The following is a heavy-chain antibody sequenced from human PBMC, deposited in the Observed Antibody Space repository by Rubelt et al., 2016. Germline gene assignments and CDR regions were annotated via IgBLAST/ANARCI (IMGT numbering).Heavy chain of an antibody. J-gene: IGHJ4*02. CDR3: AKVPIRTVTSTFDY. CDR1: GFTFSSYA. D-gene: IGHD4-17*01. V-gene: IGHV3-23*01. CDR2: ISGSGGST. Sequence: EVRLLESGGGLVQPGGSLRLSCAASGFTFSSYAMSWVRQAPGKGLEWVSAISGSGGSTYYADSVKGRFTISGDNSKNTLYLQMNSLRAEDTAVYYCAKVPIRTVTSTFDYWGQGTLVTVSS.